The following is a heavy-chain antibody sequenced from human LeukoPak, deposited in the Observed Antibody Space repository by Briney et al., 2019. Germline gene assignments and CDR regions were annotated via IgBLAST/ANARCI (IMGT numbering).Heavy chain of an antibody. CDR3: ARDLLGETGY. CDR2: IDRSSSYI. V-gene: IGHV3-21*01. J-gene: IGHJ4*02. CDR1: GFTFSTYS. Sequence: GGSLRLSCAASGFTFSTYSMNWVRQAPGKGLEWVSSIDRSSSYIYYADSVKGRFTISRDNAKNSLYLQMYSLRAEDTAVYYCARDLLGETGYWGQGTLVTVSS. D-gene: IGHD3-10*01.